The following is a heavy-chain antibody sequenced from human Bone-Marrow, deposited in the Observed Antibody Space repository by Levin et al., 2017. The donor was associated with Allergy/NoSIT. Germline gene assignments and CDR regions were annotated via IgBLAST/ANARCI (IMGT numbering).Heavy chain of an antibody. J-gene: IGHJ2*01. D-gene: IGHD6-19*01. V-gene: IGHV4-30-4*01. CDR1: GGSISSGDYY. Sequence: SETLSLTCTVSGGSISSGDYYWSWIRQPPGKGLEWIGYIYYSGSTYYNPSLKSRVTISVDTSKNQFSLKLSSVTAADTAVYYCARGQGEPAVADYWYFDLWGRGTLVTVSS. CDR2: IYYSGST. CDR3: ARGQGEPAVADYWYFDL.